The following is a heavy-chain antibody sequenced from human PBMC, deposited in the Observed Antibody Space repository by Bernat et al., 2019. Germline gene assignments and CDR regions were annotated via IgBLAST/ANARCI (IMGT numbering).Heavy chain of an antibody. CDR1: GFTFSSYA. CDR2: ISGSGGST. J-gene: IGHJ4*02. D-gene: IGHD2-2*01. Sequence: EVQLLESGGGLVQPGGSLRLSCAASGFTFSSYAMSWVRQAPGKGLEWVAAISGSGGSTYYADSVKGRFTISRDNSKNTLYLQMNSLRAEDTTVYYCAKELHPYCSSTSCCLDYWGQGTLVTVSS. CDR3: AKELHPYCSSTSCCLDY. V-gene: IGHV3-23*01.